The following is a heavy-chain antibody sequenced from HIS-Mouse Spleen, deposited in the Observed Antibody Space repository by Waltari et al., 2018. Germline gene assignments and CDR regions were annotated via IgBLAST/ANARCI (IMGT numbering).Heavy chain of an antibody. J-gene: IGHJ2*01. CDR1: GGPISPSTYY. Sequence: QLQLQESGPGLVKPSETLSLPCPVPGGPISPSTYYLGGIRQPPGKGLEWIGSIYYSGSTYYNPSLKSRVTISVDTSKNQFSLKLSSVTAADTAVYYCAREIPYSSSWYDWYFDLWGRGTLVTVSS. CDR3: AREIPYSSSWYDWYFDL. V-gene: IGHV4-39*07. D-gene: IGHD6-13*01. CDR2: IYYSGST.